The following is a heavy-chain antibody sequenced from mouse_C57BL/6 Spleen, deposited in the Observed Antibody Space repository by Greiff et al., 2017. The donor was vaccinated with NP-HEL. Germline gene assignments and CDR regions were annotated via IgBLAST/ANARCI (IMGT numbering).Heavy chain of an antibody. V-gene: IGHV5-12*01. CDR2: ISNGGGST. CDR1: GFTFSDYY. Sequence: EVHLVESGGGLVQPGGSLKLSCAASGFTFSDYYMYWVRQTPEKRLEWVAYISNGGGSTYYPDTVKGRFTISRDNAKNTLYLQMGRLKSEDTAMYYCAMGDYYGSPYYYAMDYWGQGTSVTVSS. CDR3: AMGDYYGSPYYYAMDY. D-gene: IGHD1-1*01. J-gene: IGHJ4*01.